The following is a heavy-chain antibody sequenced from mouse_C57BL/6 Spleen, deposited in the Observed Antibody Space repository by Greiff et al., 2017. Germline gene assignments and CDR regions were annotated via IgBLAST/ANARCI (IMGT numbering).Heavy chain of an antibody. CDR1: GYAFTNYL. J-gene: IGHJ2*01. D-gene: IGHD1-1*01. V-gene: IGHV1-54*01. CDR3: ARDYGSSPFDY. CDR2: INPGSGGT. Sequence: VQLQQSGAELVRPGPSVKVSCKASGYAFTNYLIEWVKQRPGQGLEGIGVINPGSGGTNYTENFKGKATLTADKASSTAYMQLSSLTSEDSAVYCCARDYGSSPFDYWGQGTTLTVSS.